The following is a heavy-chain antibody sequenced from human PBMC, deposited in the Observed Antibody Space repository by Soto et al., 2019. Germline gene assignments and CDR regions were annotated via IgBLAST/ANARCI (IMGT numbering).Heavy chain of an antibody. Sequence: PGESLKISYKGSGYSFTSCWISWVRQMPGKGLEWMGRVDPSDSSTNYSPSFQGHVTIPADKSISTAYLQWSSLKDSDTAMYYCARLSSSKRYYYNVMDVWGQGTTVTVSS. CDR3: ARLSSSKRYYYNVMDV. D-gene: IGHD6-6*01. CDR1: GYSFTSCW. CDR2: VDPSDSST. J-gene: IGHJ6*02. V-gene: IGHV5-10-1*01.